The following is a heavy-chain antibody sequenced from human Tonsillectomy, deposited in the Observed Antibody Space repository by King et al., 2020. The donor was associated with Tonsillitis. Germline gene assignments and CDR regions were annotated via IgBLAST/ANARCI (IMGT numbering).Heavy chain of an antibody. Sequence: QLQESGPGLVKPSETLSLTCTVSGGSISSSSYYWGWIRQPPGKGLEWIGNIYFSGSTYYNPSLKSRVTISVDTSKNQFSLKLSSVTAADTAVYYCARQWSWSGYYTRPPYFDYWGQGTLVTVSS. V-gene: IGHV4-39*01. CDR3: ARQWSWSGYYTRPPYFDY. CDR1: GGSISSSSYY. D-gene: IGHD3-3*01. J-gene: IGHJ4*02. CDR2: IYFSGST.